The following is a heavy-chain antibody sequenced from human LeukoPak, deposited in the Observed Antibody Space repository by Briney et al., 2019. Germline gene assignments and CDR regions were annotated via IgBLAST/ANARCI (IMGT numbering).Heavy chain of an antibody. J-gene: IGHJ4*02. CDR3: ARERGEEYSSGWYKTNFFDT. CDR2: GDYSGGT. V-gene: IGHV4-39*07. D-gene: IGHD6-19*01. CDR1: SDFFSSVTDY. Sequence: PETLSLTCTVSSDFFSSVTDYWAWIRQPPGKGLEWIASGDYSGGTYYNPSLESRVAISADMSKNQISLKLSSVTAADTALYYCARERGEEYSSGWYKTNFFDTWGQGTRVTVSS.